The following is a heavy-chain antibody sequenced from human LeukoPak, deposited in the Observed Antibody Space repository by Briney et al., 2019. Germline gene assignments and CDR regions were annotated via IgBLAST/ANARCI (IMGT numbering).Heavy chain of an antibody. CDR3: AKGSKEVLFTRDHYMDV. D-gene: IGHD3-3*01. J-gene: IGHJ6*03. CDR1: GFTFSNAW. Sequence: GGSLRLSCAASGFTFSNAWMSWVRQAPGKGLEWVANINQDGREKQYVDSVKGRFTISRDNAKNSLYLQMNSLRAEDTAVYYCAKGSKEVLFTRDHYMDVWGKGTTVTISS. V-gene: IGHV3-7*01. CDR2: INQDGREK.